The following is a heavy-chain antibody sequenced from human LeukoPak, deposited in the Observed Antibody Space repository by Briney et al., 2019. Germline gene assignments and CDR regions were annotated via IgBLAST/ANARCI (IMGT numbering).Heavy chain of an antibody. CDR2: ISAYNGNT. V-gene: IGHV1-18*01. D-gene: IGHD3-3*01. CDR3: ARSFYYDFWSGYTFDY. CDR1: GYTFTSYG. Sequence: ASVKVSCKASGYTFTSYGISWVRQAPGQGLEWMGWISAYNGNTSYAQKLQGRVTMTTDTSTSTAYMELRSLRSDDTAVYYCARSFYYDFWSGYTFDYWGQGTLVTVSS. J-gene: IGHJ4*02.